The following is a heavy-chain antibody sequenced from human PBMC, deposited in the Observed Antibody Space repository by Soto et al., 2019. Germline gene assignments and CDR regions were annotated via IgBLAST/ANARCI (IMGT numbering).Heavy chain of an antibody. V-gene: IGHV3-74*01. Sequence: EVQLVESGGGLVQPGGSLTLSCGASGFTFSSYWMHWVRQAPGKGVVWVSRINPDGRGTNYADSVKCRFTISRDNAKNTLCLHMNRLRPEDTAVYYCARVGKGAWYFDLWGRGTLVTVSS. CDR3: ARVGKGAWYFDL. D-gene: IGHD1-26*01. J-gene: IGHJ2*01. CDR1: GFTFSSYW. CDR2: INPDGRGT.